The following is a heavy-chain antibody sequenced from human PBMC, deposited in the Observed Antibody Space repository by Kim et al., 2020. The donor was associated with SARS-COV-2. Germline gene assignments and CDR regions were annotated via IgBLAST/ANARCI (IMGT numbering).Heavy chain of an antibody. CDR3: ARAGTYDFWSGYSYYFDY. Sequence: KSRVTISVDRSKNQFSLKLSSVTAADTAVYYCARAGTYDFWSGYSYYFDYWGQGTLVTVSS. J-gene: IGHJ4*02. V-gene: IGHV4-30-2*01. D-gene: IGHD3-3*01.